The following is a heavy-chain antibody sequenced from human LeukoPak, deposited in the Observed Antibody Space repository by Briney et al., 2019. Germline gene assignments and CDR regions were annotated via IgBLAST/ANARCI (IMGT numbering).Heavy chain of an antibody. Sequence: GASVKVSCKVSGYTLTELSMHWVRQAPGKGLEWMGGFDPEDGETIYAQKFQGRVTMTEDTSTDTAYMELSSLRSEDTAVYYCARVTSGSSWSDLDYWGQGTLVTVSS. CDR2: FDPEDGET. CDR1: GYTLTELS. D-gene: IGHD6-13*01. CDR3: ARVTSGSSWSDLDY. V-gene: IGHV1-24*01. J-gene: IGHJ4*02.